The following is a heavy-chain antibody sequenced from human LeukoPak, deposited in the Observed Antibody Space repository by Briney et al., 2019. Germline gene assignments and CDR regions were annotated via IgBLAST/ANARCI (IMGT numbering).Heavy chain of an antibody. CDR1: GFTVSSNY. D-gene: IGHD5-12*01. CDR2: ISYDGSNK. Sequence: GGSLRLSCAASGFTVSSNYMSWVRQAPGKGLEWVAVISYDGSNKYYADSVKGRSTISRDNSKNTLYLQMNSLRAEDTAVYYCARDRGDIVATLYYFDYWGQGTLVTVPS. CDR3: ARDRGDIVATLYYFDY. J-gene: IGHJ4*02. V-gene: IGHV3-30-3*01.